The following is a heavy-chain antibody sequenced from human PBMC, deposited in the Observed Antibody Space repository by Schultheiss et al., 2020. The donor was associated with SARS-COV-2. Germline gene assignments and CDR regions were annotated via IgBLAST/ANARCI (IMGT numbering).Heavy chain of an antibody. CDR2: IYYSGST. CDR3: ARGGGLWYGGDYSYYLMDV. V-gene: IGHV4-30-4*07. J-gene: IGHJ6*02. D-gene: IGHD4-23*01. Sequence: SETLSLTCAVSGGSISSGGYSWSWIRQPPGKGLEWIGYIYYSGSTYYNPSLKSRITISVDTSKNRFSLKLTSVTAADTAVYYCARGGGLWYGGDYSYYLMDVWGQGTTVTVSS. CDR1: GGSISSGGYS.